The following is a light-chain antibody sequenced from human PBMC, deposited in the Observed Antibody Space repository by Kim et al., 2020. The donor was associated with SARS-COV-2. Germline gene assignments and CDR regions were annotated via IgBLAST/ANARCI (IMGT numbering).Light chain of an antibody. CDR1: NLGSRS. CDR3: QVWDSSGDHWV. V-gene: IGLV3-21*04. Sequence: APGKTARITCGGDNLGSRSVHWYQQKPGQAPVLGIYYDSDRPSGIPERFSASNSGNTATLTISRVEAGDEADYYCQVWDSSGDHWVFGGGTQLTVL. J-gene: IGLJ3*02. CDR2: YDS.